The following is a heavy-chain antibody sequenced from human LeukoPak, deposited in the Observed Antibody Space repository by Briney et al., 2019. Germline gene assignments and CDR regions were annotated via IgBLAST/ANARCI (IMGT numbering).Heavy chain of an antibody. D-gene: IGHD3-10*01. CDR2: IIPIFGTA. J-gene: IGHJ5*02. V-gene: IGHV1-69*13. CDR1: GGTFSSYA. Sequence: SVKVSCKASGGTFSSYAISWVRQAPGQGLEWMGGIIPIFGTANYAQKFQGRDTITADESTSTAYMELSSLRSEDTAVYYCAPYGSGEKNWFDPWGQGTLVTVSS. CDR3: APYGSGEKNWFDP.